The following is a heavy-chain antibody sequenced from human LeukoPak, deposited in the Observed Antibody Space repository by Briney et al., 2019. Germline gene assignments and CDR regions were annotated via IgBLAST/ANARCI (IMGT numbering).Heavy chain of an antibody. CDR3: ARAPTSYYYFDY. CDR2: IWYDGSNK. D-gene: IGHD1-26*01. CDR1: GFTFSSYG. V-gene: IGHV3-33*01. J-gene: IGHJ4*02. Sequence: GGSLRLSCPASGFTFSSYGIHWVRQAPGKGLEWVAVIWYDGSNKYYADSVKGRFTISRDNSKNTLYLQMNSLRAEDTAVYYCARAPTSYYYFDYWGQGTLVTVSS.